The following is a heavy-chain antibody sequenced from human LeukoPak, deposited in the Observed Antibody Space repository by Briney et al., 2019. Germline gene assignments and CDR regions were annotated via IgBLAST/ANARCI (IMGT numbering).Heavy chain of an antibody. CDR2: ISGSGGST. D-gene: IGHD2-2*01. Sequence: GGSLRLSCAATGFTFSSYAMSWVRQAPGKGLEWVSAISGSGGSTYYADSVKGRFTISRDNSKNTLYLQMNSLRAEDTAVYYCAKAPLYQLSRGNWFDPWGQGTLVTVSS. CDR1: GFTFSSYA. CDR3: AKAPLYQLSRGNWFDP. V-gene: IGHV3-23*01. J-gene: IGHJ5*02.